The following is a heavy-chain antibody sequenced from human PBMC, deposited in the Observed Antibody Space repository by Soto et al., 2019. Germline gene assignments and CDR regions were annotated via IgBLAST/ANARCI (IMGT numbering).Heavy chain of an antibody. D-gene: IGHD3-22*01. Sequence: GGSLRLSCAASGFTFSSYAMHWVRQAPGKGLEWVAVISYDGSNKYYADSVKGRFTISRDNSKNTLYLQMNSLRAEDTAVYYCARDPRGSGYPNDQDYWGQGTLVTAPQ. CDR2: ISYDGSNK. CDR3: ARDPRGSGYPNDQDY. J-gene: IGHJ4*02. CDR1: GFTFSSYA. V-gene: IGHV3-30-3*01.